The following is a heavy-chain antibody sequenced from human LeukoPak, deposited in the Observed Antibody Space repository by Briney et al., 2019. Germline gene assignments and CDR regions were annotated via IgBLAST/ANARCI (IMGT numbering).Heavy chain of an antibody. V-gene: IGHV1-2*02. CDR2: INPNSGGT. J-gene: IGHJ5*02. CDR3: AREVAKKYSSTRGGFDP. Sequence: ASVKVSCKASGYTFTGYYMHWVRQAPGQGLEWMGWINPNSGGTNYAQKFQGRVTMTRDTSISTTYVELSRLRSDDTAVYYCAREVAKKYSSTRGGFDPWGQGTLVTVSS. CDR1: GYTFTGYY. D-gene: IGHD6-13*01.